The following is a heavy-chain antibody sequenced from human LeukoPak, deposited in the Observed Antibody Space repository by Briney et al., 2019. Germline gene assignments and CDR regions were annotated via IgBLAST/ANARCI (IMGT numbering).Heavy chain of an antibody. J-gene: IGHJ3*02. CDR2: ISSSSGTI. CDR1: GFTFSSYS. Sequence: GGSLRLSCAASGFTFSSYSMNWVRQAPGKGLEWVSYISSSSGTIHYADSVKGRFTISRDNAKNLLFLQMDSLRDEDTAVYYCARDSSPYDSSGYWDAFDIWGQGTMVTASS. D-gene: IGHD3-22*01. V-gene: IGHV3-48*02. CDR3: ARDSSPYDSSGYWDAFDI.